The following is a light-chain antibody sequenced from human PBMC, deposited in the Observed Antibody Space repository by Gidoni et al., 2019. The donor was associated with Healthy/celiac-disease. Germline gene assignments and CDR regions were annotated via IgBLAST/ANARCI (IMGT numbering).Light chain of an antibody. CDR1: QSISSY. J-gene: IGKJ1*01. CDR2: AAS. V-gene: IGKV1-39*01. CDR3: QQSDSTLGT. Sequence: DIQMTQSLSSLSASVGDRVTITCRASQSISSYLNWYQQKPGKAPKLLIYAASSLQSGVPSRFSGSGSGTDFTLTISSLQPEDFATYYCQQSDSTLGTFGQGTKVEIK.